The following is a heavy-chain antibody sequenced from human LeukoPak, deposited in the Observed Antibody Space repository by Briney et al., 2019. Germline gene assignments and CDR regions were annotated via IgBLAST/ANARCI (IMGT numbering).Heavy chain of an antibody. CDR2: IYYSGST. CDR3: ARVYYGGNSGQIDY. V-gene: IGHV4-39*07. CDR1: GGSISSSSYY. J-gene: IGHJ4*02. D-gene: IGHD4-23*01. Sequence: PSETLPLTCTVSGGSISSSSYYWGWIRQPPGKGLEWIGSIYYSGSTYYNPSLKSRVTISVDTSKNQFSLKLSSVTAADTAVYYCARVYYGGNSGQIDYWGQGTLVTVSS.